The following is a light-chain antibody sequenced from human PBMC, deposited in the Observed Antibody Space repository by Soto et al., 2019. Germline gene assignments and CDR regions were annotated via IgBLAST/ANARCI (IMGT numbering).Light chain of an antibody. CDR3: QQYGSSPPRT. J-gene: IGKJ1*01. Sequence: EIVLTQSPGILSLSPGERATISCRASQSVSNDFLAWYQQKPGQAPRLLIYGASTRATDVPDRFGGSGSGAEVTLTSSRLEPEAFAVYYCQQYGSSPPRTFGQGTKVE. V-gene: IGKV3-20*01. CDR1: QSVSNDF. CDR2: GAS.